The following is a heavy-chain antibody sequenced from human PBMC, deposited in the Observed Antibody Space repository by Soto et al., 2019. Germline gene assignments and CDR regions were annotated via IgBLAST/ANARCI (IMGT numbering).Heavy chain of an antibody. CDR2: ISYDGSNK. J-gene: IGHJ6*02. V-gene: IGHV3-30-3*01. CDR3: AREGYYYGSGSYSYYYGMDV. Sequence: QVQLVESGGGVVQPGRSLRLSCAASGFTFSSYAMHWVRQAPGKGLEWVAVISYDGSNKYYADSVKGRFTISRDNSKNTLYLQMNSLRAEDTAVYYCAREGYYYGSGSYSYYYGMDVWGQGTTVTVSS. CDR1: GFTFSSYA. D-gene: IGHD3-10*01.